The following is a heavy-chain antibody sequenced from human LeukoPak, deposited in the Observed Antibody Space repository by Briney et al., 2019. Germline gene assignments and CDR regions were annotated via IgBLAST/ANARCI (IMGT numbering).Heavy chain of an antibody. V-gene: IGHV3-30*02. CDR3: AKDLYNSGWYATSMDV. CDR1: GFTFSSYG. D-gene: IGHD6-19*01. Sequence: AGGSLRLSCAVSGFTFSSYGMHWVRRAPGKGLEWVAFIRYDGSYKYYADSVKGRFTISRENSKNTLFLQMHSLRVEDTAVYYCAKDLYNSGWYATSMDVWGKGTTVTISS. CDR2: IRYDGSYK. J-gene: IGHJ6*03.